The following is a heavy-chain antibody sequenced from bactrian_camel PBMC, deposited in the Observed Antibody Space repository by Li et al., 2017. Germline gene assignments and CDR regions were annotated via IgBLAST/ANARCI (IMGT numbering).Heavy chain of an antibody. V-gene: IGHV3S28*01. CDR1: GFTLSGSC. D-gene: IGHD2*01. Sequence: SGFTLSGSCMGWFRQTPVKEREGVATIRTDDDNTDYAESVKGRFSISQDNAKNMVYPHMNSLKPEDTAMYYCAAFFFNDTATTEIYT. CDR2: IRTDDDNT.